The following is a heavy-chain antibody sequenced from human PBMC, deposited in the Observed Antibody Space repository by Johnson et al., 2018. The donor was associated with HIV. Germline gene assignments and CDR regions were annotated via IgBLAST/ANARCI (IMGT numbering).Heavy chain of an antibody. Sequence: QVQLVESGGGVVQPGRSLRLSCAASGFTFRSYAMHWVRQAPGRGLEWVAVISYDGSNKYYADSVRGRFTISRDNAKNSLYLQMNSLRAEDTALYYCAKDMGSSWYDPWDAFDIWGQGTMVTVSS. D-gene: IGHD6-13*01. CDR2: ISYDGSNK. CDR1: GFTFRSYA. J-gene: IGHJ3*02. CDR3: AKDMGSSWYDPWDAFDI. V-gene: IGHV3-30*04.